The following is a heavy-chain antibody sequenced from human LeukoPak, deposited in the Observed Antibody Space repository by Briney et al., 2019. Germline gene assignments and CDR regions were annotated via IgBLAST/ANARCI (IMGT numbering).Heavy chain of an antibody. D-gene: IGHD6-19*01. V-gene: IGHV3-74*01. CDR3: ATKQWLAPPPDS. CDR2: INTDGTVT. CDR1: GFTFSKYW. J-gene: IGHJ4*02. Sequence: GGSLRLSCAASGFTFSKYWMLWVRQAPGKGLESVSRINTDGTVTTYADSVKGRFTVSRENADNTMFVQMNSVRDEDTAVYYCATKQWLAPPPDSWGQGTPVTVSS.